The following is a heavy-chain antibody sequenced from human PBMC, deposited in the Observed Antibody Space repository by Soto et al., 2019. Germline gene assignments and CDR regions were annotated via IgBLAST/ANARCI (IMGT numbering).Heavy chain of an antibody. J-gene: IGHJ5*02. CDR1: GYTFTSYA. D-gene: IGHD5-12*01. Sequence: ASVKVSCKASGYTFTSYAIHWVRQAPGQRLEWMGWINAGSSNTKYSQKFQGRVTITRDTSATTAYMEVNSLRSEDTSVYYCARGDSSGYSGYYSWGQGTLVPVSS. V-gene: IGHV1-3*01. CDR3: ARGDSSGYSGYYS. CDR2: INAGSSNT.